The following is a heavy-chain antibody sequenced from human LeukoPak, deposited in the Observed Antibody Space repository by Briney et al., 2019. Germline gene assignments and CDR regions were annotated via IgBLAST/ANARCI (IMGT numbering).Heavy chain of an antibody. CDR2: ISSSSSTI. Sequence: GGSLRLSCAASGFTFSSYSMNWVRQAPGKGLEWVSYISSSSSTIYYADSVKGRFAISRDNAKNSLYLQMNSLRAEDTAVYYCARDSSTSYYGLDVWGHGTTVTVSS. J-gene: IGHJ6*02. CDR3: ARDSSTSYYGLDV. D-gene: IGHD5/OR15-5a*01. CDR1: GFTFSSYS. V-gene: IGHV3-48*04.